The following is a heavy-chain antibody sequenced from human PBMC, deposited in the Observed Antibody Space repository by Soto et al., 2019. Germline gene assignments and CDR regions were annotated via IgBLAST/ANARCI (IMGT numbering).Heavy chain of an antibody. CDR2: IVPVFGTT. D-gene: IGHD4-17*01. J-gene: IGHJ6*02. Sequence: QVQLVQSGAEVKKPGSSVKVSCKASGGTFSRYSISWVRQAPGQGLEWMGGIVPVFGTTNYAQKFQGRVTITADESTSTVYMELSSLTSDDTAVYYCARCLVTTYFYYYGMDVWGQGTTVTVSS. V-gene: IGHV1-69*12. CDR1: GGTFSRYS. CDR3: ARCLVTTYFYYYGMDV.